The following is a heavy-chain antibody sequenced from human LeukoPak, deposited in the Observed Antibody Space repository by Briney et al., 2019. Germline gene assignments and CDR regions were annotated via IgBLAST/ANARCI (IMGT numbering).Heavy chain of an antibody. CDR3: ARDRPDIVVVVAATPTGAFDI. V-gene: IGHV3-11*04. D-gene: IGHD2-15*01. CDR2: ISSSGSTI. Sequence: PGGSLRLSCAASGFTFSDYYMSWIRQAPGKGLEWVSYISSSGSTIYYADSVKGRFTISRDNAKNSLYLQMNSLRAEDTAVYYCARDRPDIVVVVAATPTGAFDIWGQGTIVTVSS. J-gene: IGHJ3*02. CDR1: GFTFSDYY.